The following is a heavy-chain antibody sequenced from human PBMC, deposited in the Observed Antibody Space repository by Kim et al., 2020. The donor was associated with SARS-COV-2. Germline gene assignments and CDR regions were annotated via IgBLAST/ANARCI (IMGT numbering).Heavy chain of an antibody. Sequence: GESLKISCKGSGYSFTSYWISWVRQMPGKGLEWMGRIDPSDSYTNYSPSFQGHVTISADKSISTAYLQWSSLKASDTAMYYCARRGQQLPHYYYGMDVWGQGTTVTVSS. J-gene: IGHJ6*02. CDR1: GYSFTSYW. CDR2: IDPSDSYT. V-gene: IGHV5-10-1*01. D-gene: IGHD6-13*01. CDR3: ARRGQQLPHYYYGMDV.